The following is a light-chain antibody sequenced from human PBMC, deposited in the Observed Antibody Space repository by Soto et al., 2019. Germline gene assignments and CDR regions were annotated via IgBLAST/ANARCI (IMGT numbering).Light chain of an antibody. V-gene: IGLV2-23*01. Sequence: QSALTQPASVSGSPRQSITISCTGTSSDVGSYNLVSWYQQHPGKAPKLMIYEGSKRPSGVSNRFSGSKSGNTASLTISGLQAEDEADYYCCSYAGSSTPWVFGGGTKVTVL. CDR2: EGS. CDR1: SSDVGSYNL. CDR3: CSYAGSSTPWV. J-gene: IGLJ3*02.